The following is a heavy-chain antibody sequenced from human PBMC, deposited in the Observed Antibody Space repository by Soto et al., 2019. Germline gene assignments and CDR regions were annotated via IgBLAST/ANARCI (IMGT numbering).Heavy chain of an antibody. CDR2: INPSGGST. CDR1: GYPFSSPY. D-gene: IGHD3-22*01. CDR3: ARNLLIHTTIIVISYFYYG. Sequence: DSRKVCSAASGYPFSSPYMDWVRKAPGQGLEWMGIINPSGGSTSYAQKFQGRVTMTRDTATSTVYIELSSMRSEDTAVSYCARNLLIHTTIIVISYFYYG. J-gene: IGHJ6*01. V-gene: IGHV1-46*01.